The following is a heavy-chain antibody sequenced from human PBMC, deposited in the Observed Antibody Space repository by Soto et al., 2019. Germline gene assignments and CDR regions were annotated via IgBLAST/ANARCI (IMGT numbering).Heavy chain of an antibody. Sequence: EVQLVESGGGLVQPGGSLRLSCAASGFSFGSYWMNWVRHAPGKGLEWVAIIKKDGSERYYVDSVEGRFIISRDNVKNSLYLQMNSPRAEDTAVYYCAGGHGWVIDYWGRGTLVIVSS. CDR1: GFSFGSYW. D-gene: IGHD1-26*01. J-gene: IGHJ4*02. V-gene: IGHV3-7*03. CDR3: AGGHGWVIDY. CDR2: IKKDGSER.